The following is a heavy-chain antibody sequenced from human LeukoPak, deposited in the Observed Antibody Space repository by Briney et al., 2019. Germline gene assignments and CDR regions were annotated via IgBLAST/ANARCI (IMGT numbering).Heavy chain of an antibody. J-gene: IGHJ4*02. CDR2: ISGSGGST. CDR1: GFTFSSYA. V-gene: IGHV3-23*01. D-gene: IGHD2-21*02. CDR3: AKGRYIVVVTGLVDY. Sequence: GGSLRLSCAASGFTFSSYAMSWVRQAPGKGLEWVSAISGSGGSTYYADSVKGRFTISRDNSKNTLYLQMDSLRAEDTAVYYCAKGRYIVVVTGLVDYWGQGTLVTVSS.